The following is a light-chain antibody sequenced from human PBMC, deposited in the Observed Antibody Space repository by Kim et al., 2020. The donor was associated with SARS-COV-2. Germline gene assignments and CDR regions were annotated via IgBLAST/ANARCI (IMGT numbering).Light chain of an antibody. Sequence: KSINSSCTGTTRDGGHYKYGSRYQQAPGKAPHLLMNELRKRPSGDRDRFFGSRSGNTASLTIFGLEAEDEDDYHCCSYAGREIVFGTGTKVTVL. V-gene: IGLV2-11*03. J-gene: IGLJ1*01. CDR1: TRDGGHYKY. CDR2: ELR. CDR3: CSYAGREIV.